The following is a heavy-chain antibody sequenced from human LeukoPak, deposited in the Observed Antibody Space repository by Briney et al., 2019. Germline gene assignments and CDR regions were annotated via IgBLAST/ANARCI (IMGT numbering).Heavy chain of an antibody. CDR1: GYTFTRYY. Sequence: ASVKVSCKASGYTFTRYYMHWVRQAPGQRLEWMGWINAGNGNTKYSQEFQGRVTITRDTSASTAYMELSSLRSEDMAVYYCARGRTGYSSGWVPDVDYYYYMDVWGKGTTVTVSS. D-gene: IGHD6-19*01. J-gene: IGHJ6*03. V-gene: IGHV1-3*03. CDR3: ARGRTGYSSGWVPDVDYYYYMDV. CDR2: INAGNGNT.